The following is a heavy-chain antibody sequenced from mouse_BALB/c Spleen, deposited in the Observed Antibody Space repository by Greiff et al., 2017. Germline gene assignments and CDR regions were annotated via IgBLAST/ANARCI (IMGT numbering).Heavy chain of an antibody. Sequence: EVQLQESGPDLVKPSQSLSITCTVTGYSITSGYSWRWIRQFPGNKLEWMGYIHYSGSTNYNPSLKSRISITRDTSKNKFFLQLNSVTTEDTATYYCAFYYGYGAWFAYWGQGTLVTVSA. CDR2: IHYSGST. V-gene: IGHV3-1*02. J-gene: IGHJ3*01. D-gene: IGHD1-2*01. CDR1: GYSITSGYS. CDR3: AFYYGYGAWFAY.